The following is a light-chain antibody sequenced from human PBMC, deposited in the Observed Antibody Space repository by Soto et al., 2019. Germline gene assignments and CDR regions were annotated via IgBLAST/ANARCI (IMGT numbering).Light chain of an antibody. V-gene: IGKV3-20*01. Sequence: VCPQCRGTLAFSNGDRATLTGSASQSVSSSYLAWYQQKPGQAPRLLIYGASSRATGIPDRFSGSESGTDFTLTISRLEPEDFAVYYCQQYGSSPQTFGQGTKVDIK. CDR1: QSVSSSY. J-gene: IGKJ1*01. CDR3: QQYGSSPQT. CDR2: GAS.